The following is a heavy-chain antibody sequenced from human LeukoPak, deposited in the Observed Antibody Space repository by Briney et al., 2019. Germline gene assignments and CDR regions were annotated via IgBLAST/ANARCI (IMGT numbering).Heavy chain of an antibody. J-gene: IGHJ6*02. CDR3: ARIQRDYFYHGMDV. V-gene: IGHV5-10-1*01. D-gene: IGHD5-18*01. CDR1: GYSFTTYW. CDR2: IDPSDSYI. Sequence: GESLKISCKGSGYSFTTYWISWVRQMPGKGLEWMGRIDPSDSYIKYSPSFQGHVTISADKSIDTAYLQWSSLKASDSAMYYCARIQRDYFYHGMDVWGQRTTVTVSS.